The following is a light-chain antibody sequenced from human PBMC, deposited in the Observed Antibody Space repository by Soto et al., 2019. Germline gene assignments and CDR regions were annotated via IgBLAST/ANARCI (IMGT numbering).Light chain of an antibody. V-gene: IGKV1-27*01. J-gene: IGKJ3*01. CDR3: QKYNGAPFT. CDR2: AAS. Sequence: DIQMTQSPSSLSASVGDRVTITCRASQGIANYLAWYQQKPGKVPKLLIYAASTLEPGVPSRFSGSGFGTDFTLSISSLQPEDFATYDCQKYNGAPFTVGPGTKVDIK. CDR1: QGIANY.